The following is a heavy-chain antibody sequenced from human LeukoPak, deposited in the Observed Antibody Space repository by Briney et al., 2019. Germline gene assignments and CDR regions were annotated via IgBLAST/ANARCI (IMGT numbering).Heavy chain of an antibody. D-gene: IGHD2-15*01. CDR1: GYTFTGYY. V-gene: IGHV1-2*02. CDR2: INPNSGGT. CDR3: ARDCSGATCSFDY. Sequence: ASVKVSCKASGYTFTGYYMHWVRQAPGQGLEWMGWINPNSGGTNYAQKFQGRVTMTRDTSISTAYMELRSLTSDDTAMYYCARDCSGATCSFDYWGQGTLVTVSS. J-gene: IGHJ4*02.